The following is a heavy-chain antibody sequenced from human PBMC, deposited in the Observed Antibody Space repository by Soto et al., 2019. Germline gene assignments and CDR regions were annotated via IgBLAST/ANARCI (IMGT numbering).Heavy chain of an antibody. Sequence: ASVKVSCKASGYTFTSYDINWVRQATGQGLEWMGWMNPNSGNTGYAQKFQGRVTMTRNTSISTAYMELSSLRSEDTAVYYCSRWSGDSEDAYYYYYMDVSGKGTTVTVSS. CDR1: GYTFTSYD. D-gene: IGHD3-10*01. CDR2: MNPNSGNT. J-gene: IGHJ6*03. CDR3: SRWSGDSEDAYYYYYMDV. V-gene: IGHV1-8*01.